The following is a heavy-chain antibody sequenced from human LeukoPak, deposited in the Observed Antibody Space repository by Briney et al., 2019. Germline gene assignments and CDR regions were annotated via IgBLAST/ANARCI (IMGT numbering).Heavy chain of an antibody. V-gene: IGHV1-46*01. CDR3: ARGYTDSSGYPYYFDY. CDR2: INPSGGRT. J-gene: IGHJ4*02. CDR1: GYNFTSYY. D-gene: IGHD3-22*01. Sequence: GASVKVSCKASGYNFTSYYMYRVRQAPGQGLEWMGIINPSGGRTSYAQKFQGRVTMTRDTSTSTVYMAVSSLRSEDTAVYYCARGYTDSSGYPYYFDYWGQGTLVTVSS.